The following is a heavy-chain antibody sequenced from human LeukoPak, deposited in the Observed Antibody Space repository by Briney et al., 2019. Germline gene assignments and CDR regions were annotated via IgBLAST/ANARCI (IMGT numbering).Heavy chain of an antibody. CDR2: INPNSGGT. V-gene: IGHV1-2*02. CDR3: ARSCSSTSCYDPLNDYYYMDV. CDR1: GYTFTGYY. J-gene: IGHJ6*03. D-gene: IGHD2-2*01. Sequence: GASVKVSCRASGYTFTGYYMHWVRQAPGQGLEWMGWINPNSGGTNYAQEFQGRVTMTRDTSISTAYMELSRLRSDDTAVYYCARSCSSTSCYDPLNDYYYMDVWGKGTTVTVSS.